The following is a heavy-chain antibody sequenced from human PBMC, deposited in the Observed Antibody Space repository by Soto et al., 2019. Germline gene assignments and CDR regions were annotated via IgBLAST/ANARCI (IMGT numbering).Heavy chain of an antibody. CDR2: ISGSRGYI. CDR3: ARDWAAALDY. J-gene: IGHJ4*02. CDR1: GFIFSDYS. Sequence: EVHLVESGGGLVKPGGSLRLSCAASGFIFSDYSMNWVRQAPGKGLEWVSSISGSRGYIYYGDSVKGRFTISRDNAKNSVVLQMNNLRAEDTAVYYCARDWAAALDYWGPGTLVTVSS. V-gene: IGHV3-21*01. D-gene: IGHD6-13*01.